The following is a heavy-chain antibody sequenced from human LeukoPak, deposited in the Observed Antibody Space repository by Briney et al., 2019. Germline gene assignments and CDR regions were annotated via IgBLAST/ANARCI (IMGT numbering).Heavy chain of an antibody. V-gene: IGHV3-13*04. Sequence: GGSLRLSCAASGFTFSSYDMHWGRQATGKGLEWVSAIGTAGDTYYPGSVKGRFTISRENAKNSLYLQMNSLRAGDTAVYYCARAAYGTNAFDIWGQGTMVTVSS. J-gene: IGHJ3*02. CDR1: GFTFSSYD. D-gene: IGHD4-17*01. CDR3: ARAAYGTNAFDI. CDR2: IGTAGDT.